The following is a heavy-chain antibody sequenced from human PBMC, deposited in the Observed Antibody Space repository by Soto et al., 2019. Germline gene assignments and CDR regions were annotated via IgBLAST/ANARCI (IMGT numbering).Heavy chain of an antibody. Sequence: QVKLQESGPGLVKPSQTLALTCTVSGGSITSAGYYWSWIRQHPGKGPEWIGYIYHSGSTYYNPPLKCRITMSVDTSKSQYSLKLTSVTAADTAVYYCARIGVVVTGRGHFDSWGQGTLVTVSP. V-gene: IGHV4-31*03. J-gene: IGHJ4*02. CDR3: ARIGVVVTGRGHFDS. D-gene: IGHD2-15*01. CDR1: GGSITSAGYY. CDR2: IYHSGST.